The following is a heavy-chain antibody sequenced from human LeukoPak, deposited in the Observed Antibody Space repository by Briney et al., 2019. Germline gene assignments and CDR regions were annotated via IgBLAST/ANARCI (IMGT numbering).Heavy chain of an antibody. D-gene: IGHD2-2*01. CDR2: INHSGST. CDR1: GGSFSGYY. V-gene: IGHV4-34*01. Sequence: PSETLSLTCAVYGGSFSGYYWSWIRQPPGKGLEWIGEINHSGSTNYNPSLKSRVTISVDTSKNQFSLKLSSVTDADTAVYYCARDRYCSSTSCAYYYYHGMDVWGQGTTVTVSS. J-gene: IGHJ6*02. CDR3: ARDRYCSSTSCAYYYYHGMDV.